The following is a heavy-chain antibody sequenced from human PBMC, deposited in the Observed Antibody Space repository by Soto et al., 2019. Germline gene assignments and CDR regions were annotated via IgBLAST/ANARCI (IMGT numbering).Heavy chain of an antibody. CDR3: AKGRGFYSDNYFDP. V-gene: IGHV4-4*07. J-gene: IGHJ5*02. CDR1: LDSISNSY. Sequence: QVQLLESGPGLVKSSETLSLTCSVSLDSISNSYWTWIRQPAGKGLEWIGHIYSSGNANYNPSLKSRVTMSLDTSKNQFSLSLKSVTAADTAIYYCAKGRGFYSDNYFDPWGQGTQVTVSS. D-gene: IGHD3-22*01. CDR2: IYSSGNA.